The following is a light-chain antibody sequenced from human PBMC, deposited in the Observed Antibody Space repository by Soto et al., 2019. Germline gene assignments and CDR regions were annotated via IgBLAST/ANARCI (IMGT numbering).Light chain of an antibody. J-gene: IGKJ4*01. CDR2: GAS. V-gene: IGKV3-15*01. Sequence: EIVMTQSPGTLSVSPGERATLSCRASQSISGNLVWYQQKPGQAPRLLIYGASTRATGIPARFSGGGSGTEFTLTISSLQSADFAVYYCQQYNEWPLTFGGGTKVDIK. CDR1: QSISGN. CDR3: QQYNEWPLT.